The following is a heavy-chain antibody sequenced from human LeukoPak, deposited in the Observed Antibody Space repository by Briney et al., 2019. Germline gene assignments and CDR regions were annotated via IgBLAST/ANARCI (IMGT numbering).Heavy chain of an antibody. CDR2: IYYSGST. CDR1: GGSISSSSYY. CDR3: ASTGATTLDFFDY. J-gene: IGHJ4*02. Sequence: SETLSLTCTVSGGSISSSSYYWGWTRQPPGKGLEWIGSIYYSGSTYYNPSLKSRVTISVDTSKNQFSLKLSSVTAADTAVYYCASTGATTLDFFDYWGQGTLVTVSS. D-gene: IGHD1-26*01. V-gene: IGHV4-39*07.